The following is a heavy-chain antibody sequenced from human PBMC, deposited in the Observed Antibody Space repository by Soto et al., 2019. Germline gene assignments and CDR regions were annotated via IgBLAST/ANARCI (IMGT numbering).Heavy chain of an antibody. Sequence: QVQLQESGPGLVKPSETLSLTCTVSGGSVSSDNYYWSWIRQPPGKGLEWIGYIYYSGSTHYNPSLKSRVTISVDTSKNQFSLKLSSVTAADTAVYYCARGDSGYSGYDNFDYWGQGTLVTVSS. V-gene: IGHV4-61*01. CDR1: GGSVSSDNYY. CDR2: IYYSGST. J-gene: IGHJ4*02. D-gene: IGHD5-12*01. CDR3: ARGDSGYSGYDNFDY.